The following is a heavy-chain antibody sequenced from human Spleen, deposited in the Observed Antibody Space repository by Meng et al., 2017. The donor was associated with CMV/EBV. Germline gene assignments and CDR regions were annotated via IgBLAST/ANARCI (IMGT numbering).Heavy chain of an antibody. J-gene: IGHJ3*02. Sequence: SVKVSCKASGGTFSSYSIGWVRQAPGQGLEWMGGIIPVSGISEYAQKFEGRVTITADRSTSTAYMQLSSLRSEDTALYYCVRDNGQDDWLNDAFDIWGQGTMVTVSS. V-gene: IGHV1-69*10. CDR3: VRDNGQDDWLNDAFDI. CDR2: IIPVSGIS. CDR1: GGTFSSYS. D-gene: IGHD3-9*01.